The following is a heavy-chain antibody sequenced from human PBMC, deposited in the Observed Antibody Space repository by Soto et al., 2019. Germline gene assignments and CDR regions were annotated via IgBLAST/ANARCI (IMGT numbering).Heavy chain of an antibody. D-gene: IGHD6-13*01. CDR2: TYYRSKWYN. J-gene: IGHJ6*02. CDR1: GDSVSSNSAA. Sequence: PSQTLSLTCALSGDSVSSNSAAWNWIRQSPSRGLEWLGRTYYRSKWYNDYAVSVKSRITINPDTSKNQFSLQLNSVTPEDTAVYYCARDQGSSWGYYYGMDVWGQGTTVTVSS. V-gene: IGHV6-1*01. CDR3: ARDQGSSWGYYYGMDV.